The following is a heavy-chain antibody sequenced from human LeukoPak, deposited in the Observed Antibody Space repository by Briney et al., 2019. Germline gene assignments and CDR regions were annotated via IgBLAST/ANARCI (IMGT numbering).Heavy chain of an antibody. CDR3: ARSGYYDSSALNWFDP. Sequence: GGSLRLSCAASGFTVSSDYMNWVRQAPGKGLEWVSLISPGGNTFYADSVKGRFTFSRDNSKNTLYLQMNSLRVEDTAVYYCARSGYYDSSALNWFDPWGQGTLVTVSS. D-gene: IGHD3-22*01. J-gene: IGHJ5*02. V-gene: IGHV3-66*01. CDR1: GFTVSSDY. CDR2: ISPGGNT.